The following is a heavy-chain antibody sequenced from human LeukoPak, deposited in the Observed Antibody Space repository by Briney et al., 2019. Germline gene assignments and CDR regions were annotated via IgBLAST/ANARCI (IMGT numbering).Heavy chain of an antibody. J-gene: IGHJ6*02. Sequence: GGSLRLSCGASGFTFSTYAMSWVRLAPGKGLEWVSGISGSGGSTYYADSVKGRFTSSRDNSNNTLYVQMNSLRVEDTAVYYCAKSGGLSGSGRLAMDVWGQGTTVTVSS. CDR2: ISGSGGST. CDR3: AKSGGLSGSGRLAMDV. D-gene: IGHD3-10*01. V-gene: IGHV3-23*01. CDR1: GFTFSTYA.